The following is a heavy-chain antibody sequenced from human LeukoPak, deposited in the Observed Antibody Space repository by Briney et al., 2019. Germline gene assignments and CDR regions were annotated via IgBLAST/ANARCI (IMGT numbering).Heavy chain of an antibody. CDR2: ISSSSNYI. CDR3: ARDRITIFGVVES. D-gene: IGHD3-3*01. CDR1: GFTFTSYT. J-gene: IGHJ4*02. V-gene: IGHV3-21*01. Sequence: GGSLRLSCAASGFTFTSYTMNWVRQAPGKGLAWVSSISSSSNYIYYADSVKGRFTISRDNAENSLYLRMNSLRAEDTAVYYCARDRITIFGVVESWGQGTLVTVSS.